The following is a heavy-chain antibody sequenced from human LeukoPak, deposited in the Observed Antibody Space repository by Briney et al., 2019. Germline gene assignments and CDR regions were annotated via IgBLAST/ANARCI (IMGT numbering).Heavy chain of an antibody. V-gene: IGHV1-46*01. J-gene: IGHJ4*02. CDR3: ARAQYSSISFDY. Sequence: ASVKVSCKASGYTFTSYYMHWVRQAPGQGLEWMGIINPSGGSTSYAQKFQGRVTMTRDMSTSTVYMEQSSLRSEDTAVYYCARAQYSSISFDYWGQGTLVTVSS. D-gene: IGHD6-13*01. CDR2: INPSGGST. CDR1: GYTFTSYY.